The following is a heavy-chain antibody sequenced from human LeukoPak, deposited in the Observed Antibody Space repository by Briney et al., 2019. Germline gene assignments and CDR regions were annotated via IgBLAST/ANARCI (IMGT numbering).Heavy chain of an antibody. CDR2: IYTSGST. CDR1: GGSISSGSYY. Sequence: PSETLSLTCTVSGGSISSGSYYWSWIRQPAGKGLEWIGRIYTSGSTNYNPSLKSRVTISVDTSKNQFSLKLSSVTAADTAVYYCARGTYYYGSGSYYGGYYYYYYMDVWGKGTTVTISS. D-gene: IGHD3-10*01. J-gene: IGHJ6*03. V-gene: IGHV4-61*02. CDR3: ARGTYYYGSGSYYGGYYYYYYMDV.